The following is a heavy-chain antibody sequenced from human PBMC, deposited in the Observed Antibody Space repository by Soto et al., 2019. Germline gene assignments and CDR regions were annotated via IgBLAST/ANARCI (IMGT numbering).Heavy chain of an antibody. CDR2: INSDGSST. V-gene: IGHV3-74*01. D-gene: IGHD3-10*01. Sequence: PGGSLRLSCAASGFTFSSYWMHWVRQAPGKGLVWVSRINSDGSSTSYADSVKGRFTISRDNAKNTLYLQMNSLRAEDTAVYYCARDLISFLGYYGSGSSYFDYWGQGTPVTVSS. J-gene: IGHJ4*02. CDR3: ARDLISFLGYYGSGSSYFDY. CDR1: GFTFSSYW.